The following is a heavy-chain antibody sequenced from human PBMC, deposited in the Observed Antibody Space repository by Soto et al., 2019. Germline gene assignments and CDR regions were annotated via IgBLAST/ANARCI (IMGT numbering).Heavy chain of an antibody. J-gene: IGHJ4*02. CDR3: ARDIDWYSNSSGFDN. CDR1: GFTFSSYG. V-gene: IGHV3-33*01. Sequence: QVQLVESGGGVVQPGRSLRLSCAESGFTFSSYGMHWVRQAPGKGLEWVAVIWYDGSNKHYADPVKGRFTISRDNSKNTLSLQMNSLRAEDTAIYYCARDIDWYSNSSGFDNWGQGTLVTVSS. CDR2: IWYDGSNK. D-gene: IGHD1-26*01.